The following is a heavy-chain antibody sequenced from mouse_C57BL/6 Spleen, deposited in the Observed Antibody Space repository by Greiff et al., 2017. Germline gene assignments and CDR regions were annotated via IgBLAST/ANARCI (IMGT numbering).Heavy chain of an antibody. CDR3: ARWDSNYGWFAY. CDR2: IDPSDSYT. CDR1: GYTFTSYW. V-gene: IGHV1-69*01. J-gene: IGHJ3*01. Sequence: QVQLQQPGAELVMPGASVKLSCKASGYTFTSYWMHWVKQRPGQGLEWIGEIDPSDSYTNYNQKFKGKSTLTVDKSSSTAYMQLSSLTSEDSAVYYCARWDSNYGWFAYWGQGTLVTVSA. D-gene: IGHD2-5*01.